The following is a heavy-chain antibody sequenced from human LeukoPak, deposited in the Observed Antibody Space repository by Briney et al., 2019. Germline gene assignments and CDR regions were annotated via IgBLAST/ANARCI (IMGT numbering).Heavy chain of an antibody. CDR2: INHSGST. D-gene: IGHD4-17*01. J-gene: IGHJ4*02. Sequence: NPSETLSLTCAVYGGSFSGYYWSWIRQPPGKGLEWIGEINHSGSTNYNPSLKSRVTISVDTSKNQFSLKLSSVTAADTAAYYCARGLTVSQYYFDYWGQGTLVTVSS. CDR3: ARGLTVSQYYFDY. CDR1: GGSFSGYY. V-gene: IGHV4-34*01.